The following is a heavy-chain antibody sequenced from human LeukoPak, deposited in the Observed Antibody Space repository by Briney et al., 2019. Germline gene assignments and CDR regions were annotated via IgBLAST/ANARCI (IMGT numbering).Heavy chain of an antibody. D-gene: IGHD2-2*01. J-gene: IGHJ5*02. CDR1: GGSISSYY. CDR2: IYYSGST. Sequence: SETLSLTCTVSGGSISSYYWSWIRQPPGKGLEWIGYIYYSGSTNYNPSLKSRVTISVDTSKNQFSLKLSSVAAADTAVYYCARSIVLLPAAIGWFDPWGQGTLVTVSS. CDR3: ARSIVLLPAAIGWFDP. V-gene: IGHV4-59*12.